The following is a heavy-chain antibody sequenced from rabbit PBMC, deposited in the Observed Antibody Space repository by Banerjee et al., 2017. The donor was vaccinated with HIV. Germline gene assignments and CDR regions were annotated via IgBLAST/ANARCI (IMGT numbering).Heavy chain of an antibody. CDR2: IEPIFGNT. Sequence: QEQLVESGGGLVQPGGSLKLSCKASGFDFSNYGVSWVRQAPGKGLEWIGYIEPIFGNTYYANWVNGRFTISSHNAQNTLSLQVNSLTAADTATYFCAREDVGGSVSLWGPGTLVTVS. V-gene: IGHV1S47*01. D-gene: IGHD1-1*01. J-gene: IGHJ6*01. CDR3: AREDVGGSVSL. CDR1: GFDFSNYG.